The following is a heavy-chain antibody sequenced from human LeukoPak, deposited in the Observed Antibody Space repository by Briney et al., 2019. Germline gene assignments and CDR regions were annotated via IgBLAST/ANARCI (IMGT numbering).Heavy chain of an antibody. CDR3: ARQSQYSSGSEYFQH. CDR1: GGSFSGYY. D-gene: IGHD6-19*01. J-gene: IGHJ1*01. CDR2: INHSGST. V-gene: IGHV4-34*01. Sequence: SETLSLTCAVYGGSFSGYYWSWIRQPPGKGLEWIGEINHSGSTNYNPSLKSRVIISVDTSKNQFSLKLSSVTAADTAVYYCARQSQYSSGSEYFQHWGQGTLVTVSS.